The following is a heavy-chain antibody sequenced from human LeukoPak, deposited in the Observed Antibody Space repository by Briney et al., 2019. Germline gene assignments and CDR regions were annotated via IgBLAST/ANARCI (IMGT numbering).Heavy chain of an antibody. CDR2: INHSGST. Sequence: SETLSLTCAVYGGSFSGYYWSWIRQPPGKGLEWIGEINHSGSTNYNPSLKSRVTISVDTSKNQFSLKLSSVTAADTAVYYCAEYDFWSGASYYWGQETLVTVSS. J-gene: IGHJ4*02. V-gene: IGHV4-34*01. CDR1: GGSFSGYY. CDR3: AEYDFWSGASYY. D-gene: IGHD3-3*01.